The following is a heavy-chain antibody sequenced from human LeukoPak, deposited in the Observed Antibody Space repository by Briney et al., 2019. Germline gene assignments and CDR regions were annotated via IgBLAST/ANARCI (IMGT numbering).Heavy chain of an antibody. CDR2: IIPIFGTA. CDR1: GGTFSSYA. J-gene: IGHJ6*03. Sequence: VASVKVSCKASGGTFSSYAISWVRQALGQGLEWMGGIIPIFGTANYAQKFQGRVTITADESTSTAYMELSSLRSEDTAVYYCARVSWFGELPQPGNYYYMDVWGKGTTVTVSS. CDR3: ARVSWFGELPQPGNYYYMDV. V-gene: IGHV1-69*01. D-gene: IGHD3-10*01.